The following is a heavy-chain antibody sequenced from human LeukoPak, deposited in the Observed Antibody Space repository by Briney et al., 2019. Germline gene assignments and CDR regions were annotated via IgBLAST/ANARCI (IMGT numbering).Heavy chain of an antibody. CDR1: GYSISSGYY. Sequence: SETLSLTCTVSGYSISSGYYWGWIRQPPGKGLEWIGSIYHSGSTYYNPSLKSRVTISVDTSKNQFSLKLSSVTAADAAVYYCARVGGSGSYYGDAFDIWGQGTMSPSLQ. V-gene: IGHV4-38-2*02. CDR3: ARVGGSGSYYGDAFDI. CDR2: IYHSGST. J-gene: IGHJ3*02. D-gene: IGHD3-10*01.